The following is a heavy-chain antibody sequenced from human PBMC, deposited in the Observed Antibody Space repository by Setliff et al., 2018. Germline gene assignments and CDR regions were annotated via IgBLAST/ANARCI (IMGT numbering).Heavy chain of an antibody. V-gene: IGHV4-59*01. CDR1: GGSISTYY. D-gene: IGHD5-12*01. CDR2: VYYSGIA. Sequence: PSETLSLTCTVPGGSISTYYWSWIRQPPGKGLEWIGYVYYSGIANYSPSLKSRLTISVDTSKNQFSLKLRSVTAADTAVYYCARGGTFRYFDYWGQGTLVTVSS. J-gene: IGHJ4*02. CDR3: ARGGTFRYFDY.